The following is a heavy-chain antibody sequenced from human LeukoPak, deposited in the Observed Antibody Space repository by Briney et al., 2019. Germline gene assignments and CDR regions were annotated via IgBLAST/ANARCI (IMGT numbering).Heavy chain of an antibody. V-gene: IGHV1-46*01. CDR2: INPSGGST. D-gene: IGHD4-23*01. CDR3: ARSLYGGNSARFDY. Sequence: ASVKVSCKASGYTFTNYYMHWVRQAPGQGLEWMGIINPSGGSTSYAQKFQGRVIVTRDTSTSTVYMELSSLRPEDTAVYYCARSLYGGNSARFDYWGQGTLVTVSS. CDR1: GYTFTNYY. J-gene: IGHJ4*02.